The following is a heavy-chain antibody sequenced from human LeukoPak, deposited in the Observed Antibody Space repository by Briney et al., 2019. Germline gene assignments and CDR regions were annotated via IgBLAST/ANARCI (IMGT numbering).Heavy chain of an antibody. Sequence: SETLSLTCTVSGGSISSYYWSWIRQPAGKGLEWLGHIYNSGSTNYNPSLKSRVTMSVDTSKNQFSLKLSSVTAADTAVYYCAGEGIAAAGTTPEEFGYWGQGTLVTVSS. J-gene: IGHJ4*02. CDR2: IYNSGST. V-gene: IGHV4-4*07. CDR1: GGSISSYY. D-gene: IGHD6-13*01. CDR3: AGEGIAAAGTTPEEFGY.